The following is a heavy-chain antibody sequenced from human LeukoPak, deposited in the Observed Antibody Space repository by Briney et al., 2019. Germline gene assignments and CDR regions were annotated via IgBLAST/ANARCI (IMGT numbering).Heavy chain of an antibody. J-gene: IGHJ4*02. CDR1: GFTVSSNY. CDR3: ARNPSRVPGIAVAGPVYYFDY. Sequence: GGSLRLSCAASGFTVSSNYMSWVRQAPGKGLEWVSVIYSGGSAYYADSVKGRFTISRDNSKNTLYLQMDSLRAEDTAVYYCARNPSRVPGIAVAGPVYYFDYWGQGTLVTVSS. CDR2: IYSGGSA. V-gene: IGHV3-53*01. D-gene: IGHD6-19*01.